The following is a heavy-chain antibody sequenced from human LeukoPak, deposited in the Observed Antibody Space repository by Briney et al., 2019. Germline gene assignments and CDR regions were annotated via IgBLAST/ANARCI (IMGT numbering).Heavy chain of an antibody. J-gene: IGHJ5*02. D-gene: IGHD3-9*01. CDR1: GGSFSGYY. CDR2: INHSGST. Sequence: PSETLSLTCAVYGGSFSGYYWSWIRQPPGKGLEWIGEINHSGSTNYNPSLKSRVTISVDTSKNQFSLKLSSVTAADTAVYYCAVGYFDWSTPINWFDPWGQGTLVTVSS. V-gene: IGHV4-34*01. CDR3: AVGYFDWSTPINWFDP.